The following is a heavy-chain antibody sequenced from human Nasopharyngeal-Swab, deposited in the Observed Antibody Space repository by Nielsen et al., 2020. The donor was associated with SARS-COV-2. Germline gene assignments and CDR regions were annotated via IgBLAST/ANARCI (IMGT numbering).Heavy chain of an antibody. J-gene: IGHJ3*02. CDR2: IYTSGST. D-gene: IGHD1-26*01. CDR3: ARERGSHWGAFDI. CDR1: GGSISSGSYY. Sequence: LRLSCTVSGGSISSGSYYWSWIRQPAGKGLEWIGRIYTSGSTNYNPSLKSRVTISVDTSKNQFSLKLSSVTAADTAVYYCARERGSHWGAFDIWGQGTMVTVSS. V-gene: IGHV4-61*02.